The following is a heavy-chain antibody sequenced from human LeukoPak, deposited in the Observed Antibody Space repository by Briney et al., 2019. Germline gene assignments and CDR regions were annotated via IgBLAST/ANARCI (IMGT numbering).Heavy chain of an antibody. J-gene: IGHJ4*02. CDR2: IYHTGST. D-gene: IGHD6-13*01. V-gene: IGHV4-39*07. Sequence: SETLSLTCSVSGGSIRNSRYYWGWIRQPPGKGLEWIGSIYHTGSTYYNLSLKSRFTISVDTSKNQFSLNLSSVTAADTAVYYCASLTVRRSSSWEKTNDYWGQGTLVTVSS. CDR3: ASLTVRRSSSWEKTNDY. CDR1: GGSIRNSRYY.